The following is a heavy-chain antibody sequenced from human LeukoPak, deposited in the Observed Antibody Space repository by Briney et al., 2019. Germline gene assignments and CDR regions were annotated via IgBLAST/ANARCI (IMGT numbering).Heavy chain of an antibody. D-gene: IGHD5-18*01. Sequence: PGWSLRLSCTTSGFNFGDHAMTWVRQAPGKGLEWVGFIRSKAYRGTTEYAASVKGRFTISRDGSKSVVYLQMNSLKSEDTAVYYCSRGPIQLWVHNGVDVWGQGTTVTVSS. J-gene: IGHJ6*02. CDR2: IRSKAYRGTT. CDR1: GFNFGDHA. V-gene: IGHV3-49*04. CDR3: SRGPIQLWVHNGVDV.